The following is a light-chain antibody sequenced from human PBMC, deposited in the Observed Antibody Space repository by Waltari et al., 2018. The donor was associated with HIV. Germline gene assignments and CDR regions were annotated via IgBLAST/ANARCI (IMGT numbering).Light chain of an antibody. J-gene: IGLJ1*01. CDR1: RSDVGGYHY. V-gene: IGLV2-14*01. CDR2: EVS. CDR3: SSYTSSSSYV. Sequence: QSALPQPASVSGSPGQSITISCTGTRSDVGGYHYVSWYQQHPGKAPKLLIYEVSNRPSGVSNRFSGSKSGNTASLTISGLQAEDEADYYCSSYTSSSSYVFGTGTKVTVL.